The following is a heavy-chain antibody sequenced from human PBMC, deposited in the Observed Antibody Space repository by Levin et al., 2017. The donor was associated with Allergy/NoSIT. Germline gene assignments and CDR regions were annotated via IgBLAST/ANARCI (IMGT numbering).Heavy chain of an antibody. Sequence: PGGSLRLSCAVYGGSFSGYYWSWIRQPPGKGLEWIGEINHSGSTNYNPSLKSRVTISVDTSKNQFSLKLSSVTAADTAVYYCARGPNWFDPWGQGTLVTVSS. CDR3: ARGPNWFDP. CDR2: INHSGST. CDR1: GGSFSGYY. V-gene: IGHV4-34*01. J-gene: IGHJ5*02.